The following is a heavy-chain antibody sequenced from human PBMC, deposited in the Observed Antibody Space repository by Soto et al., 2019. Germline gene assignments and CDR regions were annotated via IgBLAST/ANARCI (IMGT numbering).Heavy chain of an antibody. V-gene: IGHV4-39*01. Sequence: PSETLSLTCIVSGESISSSSYYWGWIRHPPGKGLEWIGSIYYSGRTYYNPYFKSRVTISIDTSKNQFSLKLSSVTATDTAVYYCARQRTTVVTQAYFDHWGQGALVTVSS. D-gene: IGHD2-21*02. J-gene: IGHJ4*02. CDR2: IYYSGRT. CDR3: ARQRTTVVTQAYFDH. CDR1: GESISSSSYY.